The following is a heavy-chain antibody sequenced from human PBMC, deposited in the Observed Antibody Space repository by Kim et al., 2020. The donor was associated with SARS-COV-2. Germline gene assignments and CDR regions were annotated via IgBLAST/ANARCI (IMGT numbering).Heavy chain of an antibody. J-gene: IGHJ4*02. CDR2: IIPIFGTA. CDR1: GGTFSSYA. CDR3: ARGPMSGSGSYYIY. V-gene: IGHV1-69*13. Sequence: SVKVSCKASGGTFSSYAISWVRQAPGQGLEWMGGIIPIFGTANYAQKFQGRVTITADESTSTAYMELSSLRSEDTAVYYCARGPMSGSGSYYIYWGQGTLVTVSS. D-gene: IGHD3-10*01.